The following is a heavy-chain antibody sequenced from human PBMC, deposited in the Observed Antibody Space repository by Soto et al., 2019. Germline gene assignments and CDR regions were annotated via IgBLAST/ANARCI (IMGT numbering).Heavy chain of an antibody. V-gene: IGHV3-66*01. CDR1: GFTVSSNY. D-gene: IGHD3-22*01. J-gene: IGHJ1*01. Sequence: GGSLRLSCAASGFTVSSNYMSWVRQAPGKGLEWVSVIYSGGSTYYADSVKGRFTISRDNSKNTLYLQMNSLRAEDTAVYYCALTARYYYDSSGYHEYFQHWGQGT. CDR3: ALTARYYYDSSGYHEYFQH. CDR2: IYSGGST.